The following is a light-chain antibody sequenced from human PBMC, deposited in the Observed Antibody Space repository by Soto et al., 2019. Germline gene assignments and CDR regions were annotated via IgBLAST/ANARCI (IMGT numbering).Light chain of an antibody. CDR2: DAS. CDR3: QQFNNYPLT. J-gene: IGKJ5*01. Sequence: DIQLTENTSILSASVGDRVTIACRSSQRVTSELAWYQQKPGKAPRLLIYDASSWESGVPTRFSGGGSGTEFSLTISSLQPEDFATYYCQQFNNYPLTFGQGTRLEIK. V-gene: IGKV1-5*01. CDR1: QRVTSE.